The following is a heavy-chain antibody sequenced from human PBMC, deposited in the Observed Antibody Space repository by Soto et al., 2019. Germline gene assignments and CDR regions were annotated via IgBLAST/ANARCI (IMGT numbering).Heavy chain of an antibody. CDR2: IIPIFGTA. Sequence: SVKVSCKASGGTFSSYAISWVRQAPGQGLEWMGGIIPIFGTANYAQKFQGRVTITADESTSTAYMELSSLRSEDTAVYYCARNGRVSVTMILKNWFDPWGQGTLVTASS. V-gene: IGHV1-69*13. D-gene: IGHD3-22*01. J-gene: IGHJ5*02. CDR1: GGTFSSYA. CDR3: ARNGRVSVTMILKNWFDP.